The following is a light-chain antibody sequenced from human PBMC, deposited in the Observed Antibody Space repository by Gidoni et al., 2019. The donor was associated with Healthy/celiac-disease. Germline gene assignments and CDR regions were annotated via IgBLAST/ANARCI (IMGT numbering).Light chain of an antibody. Sequence: DIQMTQSPSSLSASVGDRVTITCRASQSISSYLNWYQQKPGKAPKLLIYAASSLQSGIPSRFSGSGSGIDFTLTISSLQPEDFATYYCKQSYSTPYTFGQGTKLEIK. CDR2: AAS. CDR1: QSISSY. V-gene: IGKV1-39*01. CDR3: KQSYSTPYT. J-gene: IGKJ2*01.